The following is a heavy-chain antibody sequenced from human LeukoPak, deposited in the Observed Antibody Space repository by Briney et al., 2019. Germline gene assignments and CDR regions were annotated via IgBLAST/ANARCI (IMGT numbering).Heavy chain of an antibody. Sequence: PGGSLRLSCAASGFTFSDHYMDWVRQAPGKGLEWVGRTRNKANSYTTEYAASVKGRFTISRDDSKNSLYLQMNSLKTEDTAVYYCARGSYAYAFDIWGQGTMVTVSS. CDR2: TRNKANSYTT. J-gene: IGHJ3*02. CDR1: GFTFSDHY. V-gene: IGHV3-72*01. D-gene: IGHD2-2*01. CDR3: ARGSYAYAFDI.